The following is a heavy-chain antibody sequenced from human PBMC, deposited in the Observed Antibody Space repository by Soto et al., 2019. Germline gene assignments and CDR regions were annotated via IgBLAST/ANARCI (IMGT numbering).Heavy chain of an antibody. D-gene: IGHD5-18*01. CDR3: ARDQPGYSYGYGLGY. Sequence: GGSLRLSCAASGFTFSTYGMHWVRQAPGKGLEWVSSISSSSSYIYYADSVKGRFTISRDNAKNSLYLQMNSLRAEDTAVYYCARDQPGYSYGYGLGYWGQGTLVTVSS. J-gene: IGHJ4*02. CDR2: ISSSSSYI. V-gene: IGHV3-21*01. CDR1: GFTFSTYG.